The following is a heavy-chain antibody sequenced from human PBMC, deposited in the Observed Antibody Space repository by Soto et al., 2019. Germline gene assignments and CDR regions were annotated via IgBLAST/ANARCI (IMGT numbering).Heavy chain of an antibody. V-gene: IGHV4-34*01. Sequence: PSETLSLTCAVYGGSFSGHSWTLIRQSPGKGLEWIGHIHTRRSFNYSPSLKSRVTISLDTSKNPFSLKLNSVTAAGTAVYYFARGGQDFWSGPVDYWGQGALVT. D-gene: IGHD3-3*01. CDR2: IHTRRSF. CDR1: GGSFSGHS. J-gene: IGHJ4*02. CDR3: ARGGQDFWSGPVDY.